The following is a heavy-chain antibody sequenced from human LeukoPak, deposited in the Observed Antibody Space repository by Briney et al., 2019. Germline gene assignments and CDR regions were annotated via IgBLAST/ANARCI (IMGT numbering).Heavy chain of an antibody. CDR1: GFTFSNYG. Sequence: GGSLRLSCAASGFTFSNYGMSWVRQAPGKGLEWVAGISDSGGRTNYADSVKGRFTISRGNPKNTLYLQMNSLRAEDTAVYFCAKRGVVIRVILVGFHKEAYYFDSWGQGALVTVSS. J-gene: IGHJ4*02. CDR3: AKRGVVIRVILVGFHKEAYYFDS. D-gene: IGHD3-22*01. CDR2: ISDSGGRT. V-gene: IGHV3-23*01.